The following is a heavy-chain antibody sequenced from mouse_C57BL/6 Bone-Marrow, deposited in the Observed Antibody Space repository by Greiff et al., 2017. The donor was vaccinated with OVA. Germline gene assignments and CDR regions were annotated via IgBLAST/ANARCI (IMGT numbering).Heavy chain of an antibody. CDR3: ARVYYSNVAY. Sequence: EVTVVESGGGLVKPGGSLKLSCAASGFTFSSYAMSWVRQTPEKRLEWVATISDGGSYTYYPDNVKGRFTISRDNAKNNLYLQMSHLNSEDTAMYYCARVYYSNVAYWGQGTLVTVSA. J-gene: IGHJ3*01. D-gene: IGHD2-5*01. V-gene: IGHV5-4*03. CDR2: ISDGGSYT. CDR1: GFTFSSYA.